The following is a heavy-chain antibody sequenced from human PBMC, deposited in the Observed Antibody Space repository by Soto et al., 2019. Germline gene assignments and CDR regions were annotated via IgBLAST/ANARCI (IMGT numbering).Heavy chain of an antibody. CDR1: GFTFSSYW. CDR2: IKQDGIEK. J-gene: IGHJ4*02. D-gene: IGHD3-9*01. V-gene: IGHV3-7*01. Sequence: TGGSLRLSCAVSGFTFSSYWISWVRQAPWKGLEWLANIKQDGIEKYYVDSVKGRFTISRDNAKNSLYLQMNSLRAEDTAVYYFERDESYDILTGYYTQQRFDYSGQGSLVTVSS. CDR3: ERDESYDILTGYYTQQRFDY.